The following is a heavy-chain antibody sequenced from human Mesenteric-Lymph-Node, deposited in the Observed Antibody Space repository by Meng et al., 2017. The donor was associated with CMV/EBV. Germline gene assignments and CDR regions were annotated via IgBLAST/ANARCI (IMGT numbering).Heavy chain of an antibody. J-gene: IGHJ5*02. CDR2: INHSGST. V-gene: IGHV4-34*01. D-gene: IGHD3-3*01. Sequence: GSLRLSCAVYGGSFSGYYWSWIRQPPGKGLEWIGEINHSGSTNYNPSLKSRVTISVDTSKNQFSLKLSSVTAADTAVYYCARGQRKGYFLRWFDPWGQGTLVTVSS. CDR3: ARGQRKGYFLRWFDP. CDR1: GGSFSGYY.